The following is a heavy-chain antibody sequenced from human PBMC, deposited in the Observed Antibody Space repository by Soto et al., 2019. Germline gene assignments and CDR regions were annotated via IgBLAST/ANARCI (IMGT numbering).Heavy chain of an antibody. CDR1: GVRVDT. Sequence: GASVKASSKAPGVRVDTIPRVRRDPGQGLEWMGWVKANSGGTNYAQKFQGRVTMTRDTSITTAYMALSSLTSDDTAVYYCASPRSGQSSDLGYWGQGTVVTVSS. D-gene: IGHD2-15*01. CDR3: ASPRSGQSSDLGY. CDR2: VKANSGGT. J-gene: IGHJ4*02. V-gene: IGHV1-2*02.